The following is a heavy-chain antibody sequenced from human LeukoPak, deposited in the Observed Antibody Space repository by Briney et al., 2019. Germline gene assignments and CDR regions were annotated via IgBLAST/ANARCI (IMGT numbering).Heavy chain of an antibody. D-gene: IGHD2-2*01. CDR3: ARIGHDLYQTFDS. CDR1: GLIFSRST. Sequence: PGGSLRLSCEASGLIFSRSTISWVRQVPGKGLEWVSYITGNSGTIYYADSVKGRFTISRDNAKNSVFLQMNSLRAEDTALYYCARIGHDLYQTFDSWGHGTLITVSS. J-gene: IGHJ5*01. V-gene: IGHV3-48*04. CDR2: ITGNSGTI.